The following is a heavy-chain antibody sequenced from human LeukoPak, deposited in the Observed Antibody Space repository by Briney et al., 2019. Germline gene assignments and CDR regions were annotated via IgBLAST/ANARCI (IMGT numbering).Heavy chain of an antibody. Sequence: GGSLRLSCAASGFTFSSYAMSWVRQAPGKGLEWVSAISGSGGSTNYADSVKGRFTISRDNSKNTLYLQMNSLRAEDTAVYYCAKSFYSSGWYPIDYWGQGTLVTVSS. CDR2: ISGSGGST. J-gene: IGHJ4*02. CDR1: GFTFSSYA. CDR3: AKSFYSSGWYPIDY. V-gene: IGHV3-23*01. D-gene: IGHD6-19*01.